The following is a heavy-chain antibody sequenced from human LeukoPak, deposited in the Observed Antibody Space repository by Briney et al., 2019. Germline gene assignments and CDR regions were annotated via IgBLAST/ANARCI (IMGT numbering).Heavy chain of an antibody. V-gene: IGHV4-39*07. Sequence: PSETLSLTCTVSGGSISSSSYYWGWIRQPPGRGLEWIGSIYYSGSTYYNPSLKSRVTISVDTSKNQFSLKLSSVTAADTAVYYCARASGQYYYLDYWGQGTLVTVSS. CDR2: IYYSGST. D-gene: IGHD3-10*01. CDR3: ARASGQYYYLDY. J-gene: IGHJ4*02. CDR1: GGSISSSSYY.